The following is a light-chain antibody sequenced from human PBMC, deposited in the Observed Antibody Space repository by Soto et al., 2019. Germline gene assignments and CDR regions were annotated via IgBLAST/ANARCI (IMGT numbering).Light chain of an antibody. CDR3: SSYTSRSTHV. J-gene: IGLJ1*01. V-gene: IGLV2-14*01. CDR1: SSDVGGYNF. CDR2: DVS. Sequence: QSVLTQPASVSGSPGQSITISCTGTSSDVGGYNFVSWYQQHPGKAPKLIIYDVSNRPSGVSYRFSGSKSGNTASLTISGLQAEDEADYYCSSYTSRSTHVFGPGTKV.